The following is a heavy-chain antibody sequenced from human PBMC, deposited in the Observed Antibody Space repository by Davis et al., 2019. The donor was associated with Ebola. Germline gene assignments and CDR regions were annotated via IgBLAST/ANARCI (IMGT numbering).Heavy chain of an antibody. CDR1: GNSFTSHW. Sequence: GESLKISCKDSGNSFTSHWIGWVRQMPGKGLEWMGIIYTGDSDTRYSPSFRGQVTISADKSTTTAFLQWSSLKASDTAMYYCASLRRTITGMDDGFDIWGQGTMVTVCS. J-gene: IGHJ3*02. CDR3: ASLRRTITGMDDGFDI. V-gene: IGHV5-51*01. D-gene: IGHD1-20*01. CDR2: IYTGDSDT.